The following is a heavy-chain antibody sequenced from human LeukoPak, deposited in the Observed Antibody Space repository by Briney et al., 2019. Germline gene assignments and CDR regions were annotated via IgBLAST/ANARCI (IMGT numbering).Heavy chain of an antibody. CDR1: GYTFTSYA. J-gene: IGHJ5*02. CDR3: ARDRKGRIVVVPAAQPSYNWFDP. V-gene: IGHV7-4-1*02. CDR2: INTNTGNP. Sequence: ASVKVSCKASGYTFTSYAMNWVRQAPGQGLEWMGWINTNTGNPTYAQGFTGRFVFSLDTSVSTAYLQISSLKAEDTAMYYCARDRKGRIVVVPAAQPSYNWFDPWGQGTLVTVSS. D-gene: IGHD2-2*01.